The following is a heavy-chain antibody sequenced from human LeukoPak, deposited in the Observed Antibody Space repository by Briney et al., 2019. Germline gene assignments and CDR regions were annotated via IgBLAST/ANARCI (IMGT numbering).Heavy chain of an antibody. CDR3: AKVVVPAAMSDAFDI. V-gene: IGHV3-11*01. J-gene: IGHJ3*02. CDR1: GFTFSDYY. D-gene: IGHD2-2*01. Sequence: GGSLRLSCAASGFTFSDYYMSWIRQAPGKGLGWVSYISSSGSTIYYADSVKGRFTISRDNPKNTLYLQMNSLRAEDTAVYYCAKVVVPAAMSDAFDIWGQGTMVTVSS. CDR2: ISSSGSTI.